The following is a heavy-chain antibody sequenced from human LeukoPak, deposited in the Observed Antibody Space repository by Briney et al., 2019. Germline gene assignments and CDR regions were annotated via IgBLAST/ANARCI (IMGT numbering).Heavy chain of an antibody. CDR1: GGSISSYY. Sequence: SETLSLTCTVSGGSISSYYWSWLRQPPGKGLEWIGYIYYSGSTNYNPSLKSRVTISVDTSKNQFSLKLSSVTAADTAVYYCATRGYGSGSYGAFDIWGQGTMVTVSS. J-gene: IGHJ3*02. V-gene: IGHV4-59*08. CDR2: IYYSGST. D-gene: IGHD3-10*01. CDR3: ATRGYGSGSYGAFDI.